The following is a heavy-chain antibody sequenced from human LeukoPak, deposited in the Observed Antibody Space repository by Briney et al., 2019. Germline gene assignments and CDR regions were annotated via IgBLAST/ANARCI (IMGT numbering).Heavy chain of an antibody. CDR3: ARGRSQWLIRGILWWFDP. CDR2: IKQDGSEK. V-gene: IGHV3-7*01. CDR1: GFTFSSYC. Sequence: GGSLRLSCAPAGFTFSSYCMSWVRQAPGKGLEWVANIKQDGSEKYYVDSVKGRFTISRDNAKNSLYLQMNSLRAEDTAVYYCARGRSQWLIRGILWWFDPWGQGTLVTVSS. J-gene: IGHJ5*02. D-gene: IGHD6-19*01.